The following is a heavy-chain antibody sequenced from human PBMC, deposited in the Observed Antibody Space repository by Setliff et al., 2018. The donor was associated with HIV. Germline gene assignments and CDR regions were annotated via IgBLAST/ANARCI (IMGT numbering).Heavy chain of an antibody. V-gene: IGHV4-34*01. CDR2: ITHSGRT. Sequence: SETLSLTCAVYGGSFSDYYWTWIRQPPGKGLEWIGEITHSGRTNFRPSLRSRVTMSRDTSKNQFSLKLSSVTAADTAVYCCARATATYWYSIPRDYIYHMDVWGEGTTVTVSS. D-gene: IGHD2-8*02. J-gene: IGHJ6*03. CDR3: ARATATYWYSIPRDYIYHMDV. CDR1: GGSFSDYY.